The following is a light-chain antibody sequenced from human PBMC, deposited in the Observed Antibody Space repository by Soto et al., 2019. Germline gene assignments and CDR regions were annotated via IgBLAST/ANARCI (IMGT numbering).Light chain of an antibody. Sequence: QSVLTQPASVSGSPGQSITISCTGTSSDIGTYNYVSWYQQHTGKAPKLMIFDVSYRPSGVSNRFSGSKSDNTASLTISGLQAEDEADYYCNSYTGTSSRYVFGTGTKVPVL. J-gene: IGLJ1*01. CDR2: DVS. CDR3: NSYTGTSSRYV. V-gene: IGLV2-14*03. CDR1: SSDIGTYNY.